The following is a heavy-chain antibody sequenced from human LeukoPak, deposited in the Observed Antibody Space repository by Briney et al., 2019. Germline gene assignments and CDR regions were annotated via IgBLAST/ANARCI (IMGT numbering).Heavy chain of an antibody. CDR3: AKPLWFGELSNNWFDP. CDR1: GFTFSSYA. J-gene: IGHJ5*02. Sequence: GGSLRLSCAASGFTFSSYAMSWVRQAPGKGLEWVSAISGSGGSTYYADSVKGRFTISRDNSKNTLYLQMNSLRAEDTAVYYCAKPLWFGELSNNWFDPWGQGTLVTVSS. CDR2: ISGSGGST. D-gene: IGHD3-10*01. V-gene: IGHV3-23*01.